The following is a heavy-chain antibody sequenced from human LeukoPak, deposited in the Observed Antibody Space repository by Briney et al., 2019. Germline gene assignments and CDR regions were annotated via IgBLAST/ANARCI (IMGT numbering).Heavy chain of an antibody. J-gene: IGHJ4*02. D-gene: IGHD5-24*01. CDR3: AKVREAWDY. V-gene: IGHV3-23*01. CDR2: ISGGGETT. CDR1: GFNFSTSL. Sequence: QPGGSLRLSCVASGFNFSTSLMGWVRQAPGKGLEWVSAISGGGETTYYADSVKGRFTISRDNSESTLYLRMDSLGADDTAVYYCAKVREAWDYWGQGTQVTVSS.